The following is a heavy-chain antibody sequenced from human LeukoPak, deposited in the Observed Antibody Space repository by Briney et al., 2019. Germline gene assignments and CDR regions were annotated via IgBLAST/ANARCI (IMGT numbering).Heavy chain of an antibody. CDR1: GFTFSSYA. CDR3: AGDEYSSTRRRFDY. CDR2: ISYDGSNK. Sequence: PGGSLRLSCAASGFTFSSYAMHWVRQAPGKGLEWVAVISYDGSNKYYADSVKGRFTISRDNSKNTLYLQMNSLRAEDTAVYYCAGDEYSSTRRRFDYWGQGTPVIVSS. D-gene: IGHD6-6*01. J-gene: IGHJ4*02. V-gene: IGHV3-30*04.